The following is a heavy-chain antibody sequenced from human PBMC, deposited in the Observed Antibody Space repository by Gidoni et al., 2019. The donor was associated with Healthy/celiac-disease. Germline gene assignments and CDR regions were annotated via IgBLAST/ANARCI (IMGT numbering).Heavy chain of an antibody. CDR1: GYSFTSYW. V-gene: IGHV5-51*01. D-gene: IGHD3-3*01. Sequence: EVQLVQSGAEVKKPGESLKISCKGSGYSFTSYWIGWVRQMPGKGLEWMGIIYPGDSDTRYSPSFQGQVTISADKSISTAYLQWSSLKASDTAMYYCARCDFWSGYYTGWFDPWGQGTLVTVSS. CDR3: ARCDFWSGYYTGWFDP. J-gene: IGHJ5*02. CDR2: IYPGDSDT.